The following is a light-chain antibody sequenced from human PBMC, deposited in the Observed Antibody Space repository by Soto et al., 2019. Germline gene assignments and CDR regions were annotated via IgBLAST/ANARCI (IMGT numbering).Light chain of an antibody. Sequence: IVMTQSPATLSVSPGEPVTLSCRASQSVGTNLAWYQQKPGQPPRLLIYATSTRVTGVPVRFSGGGSGTDFTLTISSLQSEDFAVYYCQQYNKWPPDYTFGPGTKVDIK. J-gene: IGKJ3*01. CDR2: ATS. CDR3: QQYNKWPPDYT. V-gene: IGKV3D-15*01. CDR1: QSVGTN.